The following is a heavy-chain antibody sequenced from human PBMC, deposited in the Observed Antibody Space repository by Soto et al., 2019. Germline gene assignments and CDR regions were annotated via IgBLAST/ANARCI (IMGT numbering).Heavy chain of an antibody. CDR3: ARARLRAVYAFDI. D-gene: IGHD5-12*01. CDR2: IYYSGST. Sequence: QVQLQESDAGLVKASQTLSLTCTVSGGSVSSGAYYWTWIRQRPGKGLEGIGYIYYSGSTYYSPSLKSRLSISLDTSKNQFSLRLSSVTAADTAMYYCARARLRAVYAFDIWGQGTMVTVSS. CDR1: GGSVSSGAYY. V-gene: IGHV4-31*03. J-gene: IGHJ3*02.